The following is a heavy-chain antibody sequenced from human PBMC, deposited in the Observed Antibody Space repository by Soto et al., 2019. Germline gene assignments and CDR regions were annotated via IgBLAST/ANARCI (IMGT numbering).Heavy chain of an antibody. Sequence: QVQLVQSGPEVKNPGASVRVSCVASGYAFTSYGVNWVRQAPGQGLEWMGWIAPHSGRTTYLPKFQGRVTMTADVSTNTAYIALRRLKSDDTGIYFCARAATGSYHSAYWGQGTVVTVSA. CDR2: IAPHSGRT. CDR3: ARAATGSYHSAY. J-gene: IGHJ4*02. CDR1: GYAFTSYG. V-gene: IGHV1-18*04. D-gene: IGHD3-10*01.